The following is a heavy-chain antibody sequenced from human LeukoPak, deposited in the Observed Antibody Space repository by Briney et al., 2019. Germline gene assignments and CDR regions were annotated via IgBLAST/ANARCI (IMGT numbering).Heavy chain of an antibody. V-gene: IGHV4-59*01. CDR2: IYYSGST. CDR1: GGSISSYY. J-gene: IGHJ2*01. D-gene: IGHD6-13*01. CDR3: ARFAYSSSWYPSDYWYFGL. Sequence: PSETLSLTCTVSGGSISSYYWSWIRQPPGKGLEWIGYIYYSGSTNYNPSLKSRVTISVDTSKNQFSLKLSSVTAADTAVYYCARFAYSSSWYPSDYWYFGLWGRGTLVTVSS.